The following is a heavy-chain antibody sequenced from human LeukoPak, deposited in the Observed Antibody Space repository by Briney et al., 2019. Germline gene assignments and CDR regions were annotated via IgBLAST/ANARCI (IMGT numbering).Heavy chain of an antibody. CDR3: TYTSSSGVVY. Sequence: GGSLRLSCAASGFTFSNAWMSWVRQASGKGREWVGRIRNKANNYATAYAASLKGRFSISRDDSKNTAYLQMNSLETEDTAMYYCTYTSSSGVVYWGQGTLVTVSS. J-gene: IGHJ4*02. V-gene: IGHV3-73*01. CDR2: IRNKANNYAT. D-gene: IGHD6-6*01. CDR1: GFTFSNAW.